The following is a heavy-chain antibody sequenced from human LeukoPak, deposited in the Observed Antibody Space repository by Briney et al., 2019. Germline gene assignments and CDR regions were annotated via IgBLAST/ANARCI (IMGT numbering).Heavy chain of an antibody. CDR2: ISGGSEDT. CDR3: ARTIAQYSNSWLYFYYGLDV. CDR1: GFTFGGYA. Sequence: GGSLRLSCTASGFTFGGYAMSWVRQAPGKGLEWVTSISGGSEDTYYADSVKGRFTISRDNSKTTLYLQMNSLRAEDTAVYYCARTIAQYSNSWLYFYYGLDVWGQGTTVTVSS. J-gene: IGHJ6*02. D-gene: IGHD6-13*01. V-gene: IGHV3-23*01.